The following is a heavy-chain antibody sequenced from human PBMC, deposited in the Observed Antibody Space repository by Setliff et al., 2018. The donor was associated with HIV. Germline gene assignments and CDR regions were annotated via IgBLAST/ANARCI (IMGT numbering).Heavy chain of an antibody. Sequence: ASVKVSCKPSGYSFTNHYMHWVRQAPGQGLEWMGVINPTGGSTRNTQKFQGRVAMTRDTSTSAVYMELSSLRSEDTAVYYCASAGAWERNALDIWGQGTMVTVSS. CDR2: INPTGGST. D-gene: IGHD1-1*01. CDR1: GYSFTNHY. V-gene: IGHV1-46*01. J-gene: IGHJ3*02. CDR3: ASAGAWERNALDI.